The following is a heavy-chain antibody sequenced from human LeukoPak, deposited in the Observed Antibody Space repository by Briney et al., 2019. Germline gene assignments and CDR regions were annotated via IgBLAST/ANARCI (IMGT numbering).Heavy chain of an antibody. V-gene: IGHV1-24*01. CDR1: GNTFTDLS. J-gene: IGHJ4*02. CDR2: FDPEDVET. D-gene: IGHD2/OR15-2a*01. CDR3: ATDFYRGRQFDY. Sequence: ASVKVSCKVSGNTFTDLSMNWVRQAPGKGLEWMGGFDPEDVETIYAQKFQGRVTMTEDTSTETAYMELTSLRPEDTAVYYCATDFYRGRQFDYWGQGTLVIVPS.